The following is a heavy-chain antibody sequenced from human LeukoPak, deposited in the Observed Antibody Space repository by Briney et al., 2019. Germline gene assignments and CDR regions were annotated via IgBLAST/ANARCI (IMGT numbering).Heavy chain of an antibody. J-gene: IGHJ4*02. CDR2: MYYSGST. V-gene: IGHV4-59*13. CDR3: ARARSGWSFDY. D-gene: IGHD6-19*01. CDR1: GXSISTYF. Sequence: PSETLSLTCTVSGXSISTYFWNWIRQPPGRGLEWIGSMYYSGSTNYNPSLKSRVTISVDTSKDQFSLRLTSLTAADTAVYYCARARSGWSFDYWGQGTLVTVSS.